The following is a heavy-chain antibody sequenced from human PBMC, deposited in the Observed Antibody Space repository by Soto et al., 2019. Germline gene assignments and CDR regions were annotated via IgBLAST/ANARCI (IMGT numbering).Heavy chain of an antibody. CDR1: GGSVSSGSYY. V-gene: IGHV4-30-2*01. CDR3: ARASPNYYGSGSFDLFDP. D-gene: IGHD3-10*01. Sequence: SETLSLTCTVSGGSVSSGSYYWSWIRHPPGNGLEWIGYIYHSGSTYYNPSLKSRVTISVDRSKNQFSLKLSSVTAADTAVYYCARASPNYYGSGSFDLFDPWGQGTLVTVSS. J-gene: IGHJ5*02. CDR2: IYHSGST.